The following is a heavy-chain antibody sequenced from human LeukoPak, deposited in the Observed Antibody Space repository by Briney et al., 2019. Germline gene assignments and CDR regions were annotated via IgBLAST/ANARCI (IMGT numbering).Heavy chain of an antibody. D-gene: IGHD5-18*01. J-gene: IGHJ4*02. CDR3: ARDRAGYSYGTFDY. CDR1: GYTFTSCG. Sequence: GASVKVSCKAAGYTFTSCGISWVRQAPGQGLEGRGWISAYNGKTNYAQKLQGRVTMTTDTSTSTAYMELRSLRSDDTAVYYCARDRAGYSYGTFDYWGQGTLVTVPS. V-gene: IGHV1-18*01. CDR2: ISAYNGKT.